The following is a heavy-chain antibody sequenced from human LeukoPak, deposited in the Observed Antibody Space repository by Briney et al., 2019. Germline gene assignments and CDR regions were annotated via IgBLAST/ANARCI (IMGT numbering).Heavy chain of an antibody. CDR1: GGSISSSSYY. J-gene: IGHJ4*02. CDR3: ARRRRYYDSSGYYYDFDY. CDR2: IYYSGST. Sequence: SETLSLTCTVSGGSISSSSYYWGWIRQPPGKGLEWIGSIYYSGSTYYNPSLKSRVTISVDTSKNQFSLKLSSVTAADTAVYYCARRRRYYDSSGYYYDFDYWGQGTLVTVSS. V-gene: IGHV4-39*07. D-gene: IGHD3-22*01.